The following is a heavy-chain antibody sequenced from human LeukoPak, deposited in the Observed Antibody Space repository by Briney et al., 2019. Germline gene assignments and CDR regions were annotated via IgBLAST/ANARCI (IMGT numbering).Heavy chain of an antibody. CDR3: AREAHYYGSGSYYYYYYYMDV. CDR2: IIPIFGTA. J-gene: IGHJ6*03. D-gene: IGHD3-10*01. V-gene: IGHV1-69*05. Sequence: GASVKVSCKASGGTFSSYAISWVRQAPGQGLEWMGGIIPIFGTANYAQKFQGRVTITTDESTSTAYMELSSLRSEDTAVYYCAREAHYYGSGSYYYYYYYMDVWGKGATVTVSS. CDR1: GGTFSSYA.